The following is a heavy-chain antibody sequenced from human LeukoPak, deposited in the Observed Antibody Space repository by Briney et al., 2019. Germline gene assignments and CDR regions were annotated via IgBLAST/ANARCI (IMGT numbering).Heavy chain of an antibody. J-gene: IGHJ4*02. CDR2: ISGSGGST. CDR3: AKDLFGELLWRDFYFDY. Sequence: GASLRLSCAASGFTFSSYAMSWVRQAPGKGLEWVSAISGSGGSTYYADSVKGRFTISRDNSKNTLYLQMNSLRAEDTAVYYCAKDLFGELLWRDFYFDYWGQGTLVTVSS. D-gene: IGHD3-10*02. V-gene: IGHV3-23*01. CDR1: GFTFSSYA.